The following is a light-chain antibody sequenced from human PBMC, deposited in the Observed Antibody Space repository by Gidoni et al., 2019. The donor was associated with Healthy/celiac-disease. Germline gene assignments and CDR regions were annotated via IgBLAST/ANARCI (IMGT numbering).Light chain of an antibody. Sequence: DIQLTQSPSFLFASVGDRVTITCRASQGISSYLDWYQQKPGKAPKLLIYAASTLQSGVPSRFSGSGSGTEFTLTISSLQPEDFATYYCQQSNSYPFTFGPGTKVDIK. J-gene: IGKJ3*01. V-gene: IGKV1-9*01. CDR3: QQSNSYPFT. CDR1: QGISSY. CDR2: AAS.